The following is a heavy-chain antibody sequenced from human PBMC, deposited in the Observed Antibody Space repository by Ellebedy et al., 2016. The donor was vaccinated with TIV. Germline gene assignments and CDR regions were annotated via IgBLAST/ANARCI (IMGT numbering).Heavy chain of an antibody. J-gene: IGHJ6*02. D-gene: IGHD3-10*01. V-gene: IGHV3-30-3*01. CDR2: VSYDGINK. CDR1: GFTFTSYA. CDR3: ARRATVSYYGIDL. Sequence: GESLKISCAASGFTFTSYAMHWVRQAPGKGLEWVAIVSYDGINKYYADSVKGRFTISRDSSKSTLSLQMNSLRVEDTALYYCARRATVSYYGIDLWGQGTTVTVSS.